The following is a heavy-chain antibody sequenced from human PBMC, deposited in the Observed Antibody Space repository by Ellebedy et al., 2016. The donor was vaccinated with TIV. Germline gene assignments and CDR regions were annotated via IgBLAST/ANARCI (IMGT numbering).Heavy chain of an antibody. CDR1: GFTFRSYS. CDR3: ARVYDSIDY. V-gene: IGHV3-48*01. Sequence: PGGSLRLSCAASGFTFRSYSMNWVRQAPGKGLEWVSYISSSSGTLYYADSVKGRFTISRDNAKSSLYLQMNSLRAEDTAVYYCARVYDSIDYWGQGTLVTVSS. J-gene: IGHJ4*02. D-gene: IGHD3-22*01. CDR2: ISSSSGTL.